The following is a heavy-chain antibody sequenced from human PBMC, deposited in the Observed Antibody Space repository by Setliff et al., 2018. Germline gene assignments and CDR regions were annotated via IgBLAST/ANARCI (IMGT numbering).Heavy chain of an antibody. Sequence: ASVKVSCKASGYIFSAYHVHWVRQAPGQGPEWVGCIRPLRGDTKSAQKFQGRLTMTGDASINTAFMKLTGLTSDDTAVYYCARAPSGTGFYHFFSYMDVWGKGTTVTVSS. CDR3: ARAPSGTGFYHFFSYMDV. CDR2: IRPLRGDT. V-gene: IGHV1-2*02. CDR1: GYIFSAYH. J-gene: IGHJ6*03. D-gene: IGHD1-7*01.